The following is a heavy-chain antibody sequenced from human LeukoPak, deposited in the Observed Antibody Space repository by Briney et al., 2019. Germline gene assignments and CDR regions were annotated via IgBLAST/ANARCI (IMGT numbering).Heavy chain of an antibody. CDR2: ICRDGSSA. CDR1: GFTFSSYC. CDR3: AAEMVRDDEFDY. D-gene: IGHD3-10*01. J-gene: IGHJ4*02. V-gene: IGHV3-74*01. Sequence: GGSLRLSCAASGFTFSSYCMHWVRHAPEKGLVWVSRICRDGSSASYADSVKGRFTISRDNAKNTLYLQMNSLRAEDTAVYYCAAEMVRDDEFDYWGQGALVTVSS.